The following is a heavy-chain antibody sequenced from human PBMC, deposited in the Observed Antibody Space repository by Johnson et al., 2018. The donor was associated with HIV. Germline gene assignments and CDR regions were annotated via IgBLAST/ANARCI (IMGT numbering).Heavy chain of an antibody. V-gene: IGHV3-30*04. CDR3: ARDHICTGGVCDSFDS. J-gene: IGHJ3*02. D-gene: IGHD2-8*02. CDR2: ISYDGSNK. Sequence: QVQLVESGGGVVQPGRSLRLSCAASGFTFSSYAIHWVRQAPGKGLEWVAVISYDGSNKYYADSVKGRFTMSRDNAKNTLYLQMNSLRAEDTAVYYCARDHICTGGVCDSFDSGGQWTIVTVPS. CDR1: GFTFSSYA.